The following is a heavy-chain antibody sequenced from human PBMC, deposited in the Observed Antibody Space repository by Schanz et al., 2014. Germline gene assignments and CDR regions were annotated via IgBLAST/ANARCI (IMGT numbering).Heavy chain of an antibody. CDR1: GGTLQSYT. D-gene: IGHD6-13*01. CDR3: ARNIIATARAYDI. Sequence: QVQLVQSGAEVKKPGSSVKVSCKASGGTLQSYTFSWVRQAPGQGLEWIGWINVYNGDTKFAKTFQDRVTLTTDTSTSTAYMELRSLRSDDTAVYYCARNIIATARAYDIWGQGTMVTVSS. CDR2: INVYNGDT. J-gene: IGHJ3*02. V-gene: IGHV1-18*01.